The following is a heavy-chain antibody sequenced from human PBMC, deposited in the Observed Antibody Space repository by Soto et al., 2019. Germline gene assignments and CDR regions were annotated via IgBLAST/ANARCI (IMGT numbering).Heavy chain of an antibody. D-gene: IGHD2-21*02. V-gene: IGHV3-23*01. CDR2: SSDRRTGNT. CDR1: GFTFSSYT. CDR3: TTWLTAHFDY. J-gene: IGHJ4*02. Sequence: GGSLRLSCAASGFTFSSYTLNWVRRAPGKGLEWVATSSDRRTGNTHYSDSVRGRFTLSRDYSRNILFLQMDSLRADNTALYYCTTWLTAHFDYWGRGTQVTVSS.